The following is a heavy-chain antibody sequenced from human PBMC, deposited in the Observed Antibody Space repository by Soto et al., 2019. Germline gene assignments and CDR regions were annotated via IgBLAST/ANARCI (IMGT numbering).Heavy chain of an antibody. Sequence: GGSLRLSCAASGFTFSSYAMSWVRQAPGKGLEWVSAISGSGGSTYYADSVKGRFTISRDNSKNTLYLQMNSLRAEDMAVYYCAKGEDYYDSSGYPDYWGQGTLVTVSS. CDR3: AKGEDYYDSSGYPDY. V-gene: IGHV3-23*01. CDR2: ISGSGGST. CDR1: GFTFSSYA. J-gene: IGHJ4*02. D-gene: IGHD3-22*01.